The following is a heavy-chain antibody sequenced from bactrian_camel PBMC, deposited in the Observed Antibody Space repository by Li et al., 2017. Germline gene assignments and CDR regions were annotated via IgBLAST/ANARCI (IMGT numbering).Heavy chain of an antibody. CDR2: HYPGAGIT. Sequence: VQLVESGGGSVQAGGSLRLSCAVAEYNSNINCWGWVRQAAGKGREGVAAHYPGAGITAYADSVKGRFAIIRANDKKTVHLQMSNLTPDDTAMYYCYLDPRRSSPPGEYSDVYWGQGTQVTVS. CDR3: YLDPRRSSPPGEYSDVY. CDR1: EYNSNINC. V-gene: IGHV3S40*01. D-gene: IGHD3*01. J-gene: IGHJ4*01.